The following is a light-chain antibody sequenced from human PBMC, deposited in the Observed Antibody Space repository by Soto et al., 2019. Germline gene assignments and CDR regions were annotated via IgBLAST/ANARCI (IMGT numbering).Light chain of an antibody. V-gene: IGKV1-5*03. CDR2: KAS. CDR3: QQYDNYPLT. Sequence: DIQMTQSPSTLSASVGDTVTITCRASQSISNRLAWYQQTPGKAPKLVIFKASTSQSGVPSSFSGSGSGTEFTLTIDNLQPGDSATYYCQQYDNYPLTFGQGTKVDIK. CDR1: QSISNR. J-gene: IGKJ1*01.